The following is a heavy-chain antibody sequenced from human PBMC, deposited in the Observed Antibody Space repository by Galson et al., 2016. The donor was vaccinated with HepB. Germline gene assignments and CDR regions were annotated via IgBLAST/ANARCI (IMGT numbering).Heavy chain of an antibody. Sequence: SLRLSCAASGFTFSSYGMHWVRQAPGKGLEGVAVVSHDGSNKYYADSVKGRLTISRDNTKNTLFLQMNSLRAEDTAVYYCAGFSGSGSSDYWGQGTLVTVSS. J-gene: IGHJ4*02. CDR2: VSHDGSNK. D-gene: IGHD3-10*01. V-gene: IGHV3-30*03. CDR1: GFTFSSYG. CDR3: AGFSGSGSSDY.